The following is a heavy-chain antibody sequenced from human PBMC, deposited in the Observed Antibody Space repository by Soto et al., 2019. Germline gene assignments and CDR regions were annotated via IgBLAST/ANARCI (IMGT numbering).Heavy chain of an antibody. J-gene: IGHJ6*02. CDR1: GGSMSRYY. Sequence: SETLSLTCTVSGGSMSRYYWSWIRQPPGKGLEWIGYIYDSGNTNYNSSLKSRVTISGDTSKSQFSLKLRSVTAADTSVYYCARDLGVRGVIGGMDVWGQGTTVTVS. V-gene: IGHV4-59*01. CDR3: ARDLGVRGVIGGMDV. CDR2: IYDSGNT. D-gene: IGHD3-10*01.